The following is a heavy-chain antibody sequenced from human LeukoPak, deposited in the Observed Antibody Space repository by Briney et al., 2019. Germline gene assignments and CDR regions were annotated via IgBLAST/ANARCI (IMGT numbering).Heavy chain of an antibody. CDR1: GGSISSYY. D-gene: IGHD2-21*02. Sequence: SETLSLTCTVSGGSISSYYWSWIRQPPGKGLEWIGYIYTSGSTNYNPSLKSRVTISVDTSKNQFYLKLSSVTAADTAVYYCARTRAYCGGDCSYYFDYWGQGTLVTVSS. J-gene: IGHJ4*02. CDR2: IYTSGST. V-gene: IGHV4-4*09. CDR3: ARTRAYCGGDCSYYFDY.